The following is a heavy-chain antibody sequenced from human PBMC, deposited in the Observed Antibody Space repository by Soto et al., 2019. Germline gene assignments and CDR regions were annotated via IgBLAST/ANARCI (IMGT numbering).Heavy chain of an antibody. V-gene: IGHV3-30-3*01. CDR1: GFPFPRYT. Sequence: LGLYFTGSGFPFPRYTIHRLRRSPCLWREWVGIISFDVSSKYYSDWLNGRIIISRGNSKDSLYLQMDTLRPDDTDIYYCARDTVTSLTPYQGFYYYGMDGWGQGTRVGVSS. J-gene: IGHJ6*02. D-gene: IGHD2-2*01. CDR2: ISFDVSSK. CDR3: ARDTVTSLTPYQGFYYYGMDG.